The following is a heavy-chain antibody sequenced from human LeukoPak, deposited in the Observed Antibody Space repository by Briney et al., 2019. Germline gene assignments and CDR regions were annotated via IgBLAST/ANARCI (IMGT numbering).Heavy chain of an antibody. V-gene: IGHV3-9*01. CDR1: GFTFDDYA. CDR3: AKDSGPYCTNGVCYIGYFDL. D-gene: IGHD2-8*01. J-gene: IGHJ2*01. Sequence: PGGSLRLSFAASGFTFDDYAMHWVRHAPGKGLEWVSGISWNSGSIGYADSVKGRFTISRDNAKNSLYLQMNSLRAEDTALYYCAKDSGPYCTNGVCYIGYFDLWGRGTLVTVSS. CDR2: ISWNSGSI.